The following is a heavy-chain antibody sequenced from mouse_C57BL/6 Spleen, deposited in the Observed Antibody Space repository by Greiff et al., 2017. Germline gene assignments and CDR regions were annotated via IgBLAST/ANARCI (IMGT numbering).Heavy chain of an antibody. CDR1: GFNIKDDY. D-gene: IGHD2-10*02. CDR2: IDPENGDT. V-gene: IGHV14-4*01. J-gene: IGHJ4*01. Sequence: VQLKQSGAELVRPGASVKLSCTASGFNIKDDYMHWVKQTPEQGLEWIGWIDPENGDTEYASKFQGKATITADTSSNTAYLQLSSLTSEDTAVYYCTTRSIYAMDYWGQGTSVTVSS. CDR3: TTRSIYAMDY.